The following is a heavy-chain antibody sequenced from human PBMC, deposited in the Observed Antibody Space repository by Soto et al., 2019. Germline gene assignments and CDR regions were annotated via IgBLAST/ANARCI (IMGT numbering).Heavy chain of an antibody. Sequence: ASVKVSCKASGYTFTSYYMHWVRQAPGQGLEWMGIINPSGGSTSYAQKFQGRVTMTRDTSTSTVYMELNSLRAEDTAVYYCAREEDSSSWYGYYYYGMDVWGQGTTVTVSS. CDR1: GYTFTSYY. D-gene: IGHD6-13*01. CDR2: INPSGGST. J-gene: IGHJ6*02. CDR3: AREEDSSSWYGYYYYGMDV. V-gene: IGHV1-46*01.